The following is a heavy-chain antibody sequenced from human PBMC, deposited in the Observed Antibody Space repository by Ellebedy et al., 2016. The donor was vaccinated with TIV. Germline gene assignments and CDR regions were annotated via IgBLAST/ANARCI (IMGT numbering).Heavy chain of an antibody. D-gene: IGHD5-12*01. CDR1: GFRFSNYA. CDR2: ITYDGTSN. CDR3: AREESGYYVGY. V-gene: IGHV3-30*04. J-gene: IGHJ4*02. Sequence: GESLKISCAASGFRFSNYAMHWVRQGPGKGLEWVALITYDGTSNYYADSVKGRFTISRDSSKNTLFLQMNSLRLEDTAIYYCAREESGYYVGYWGQGTLVTVSS.